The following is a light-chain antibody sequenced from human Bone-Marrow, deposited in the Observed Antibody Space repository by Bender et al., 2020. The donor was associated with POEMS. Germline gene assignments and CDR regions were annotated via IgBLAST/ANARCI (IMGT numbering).Light chain of an antibody. CDR1: KLGYKY. V-gene: IGLV3-1*01. J-gene: IGLJ1*01. Sequence: SYALTQPPSLSVSPGQTASITCSGEKLGYKYVCWYQQKPGQSPVLVIYQNDKRPSGIPERFSASNSGNTASLTISGTQPMDEAVYYCQACSSSTRFVFGTGTQVTVL. CDR2: QND. CDR3: QACSSSTRFV.